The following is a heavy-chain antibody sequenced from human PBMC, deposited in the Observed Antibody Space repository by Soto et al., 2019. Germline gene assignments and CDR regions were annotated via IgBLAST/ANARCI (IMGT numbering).Heavy chain of an antibody. J-gene: IGHJ4*02. CDR2: IYYSGST. V-gene: IGHV4-30-4*01. Sequence: QVQLQESGPGLVKPSQTLSLTCTVSGGSISSGDYYWSWLRQPPGKGLEWIGYIYYSGSTYYNPSLKSRVTISVDTSKNQCSLKLSSVTAADTAVYYCARGDVEGATGGDYWGQGTLVTVSS. D-gene: IGHD1-26*01. CDR1: GGSISSGDYY. CDR3: ARGDVEGATGGDY.